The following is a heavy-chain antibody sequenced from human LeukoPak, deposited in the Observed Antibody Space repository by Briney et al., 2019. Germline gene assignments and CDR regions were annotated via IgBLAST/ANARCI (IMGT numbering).Heavy chain of an antibody. CDR1: GFTFSSYS. Sequence: PGGSLRLSCADSGFTFSSYSMNWVRQAPGKGMQWVSSISSSSSYIYYADSVKGRFTISRDNAKNSLYLQMNSLRAEDTAVYYCARDRVDSSGFHDAFDIRGQGTMVTVSS. V-gene: IGHV3-21*01. CDR3: ARDRVDSSGFHDAFDI. D-gene: IGHD3-22*01. J-gene: IGHJ3*02. CDR2: ISSSSSYI.